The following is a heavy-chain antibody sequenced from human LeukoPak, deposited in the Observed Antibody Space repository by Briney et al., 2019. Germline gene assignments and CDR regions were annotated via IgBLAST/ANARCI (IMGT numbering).Heavy chain of an antibody. CDR3: ARVRCSSTSCYRGYYGMDV. Sequence: GGSLRLSCAASGFTVSSNYMSWVRQAPGKGLEWVSVIYSSGSTYYADSVKGRFTISRHNSKNTLYLQMNSLRAEDTAVYYCARVRCSSTSCYRGYYGMDVWGQGTTVTVSS. CDR2: IYSSGST. J-gene: IGHJ6*02. CDR1: GFTVSSNY. D-gene: IGHD2-2*01. V-gene: IGHV3-53*04.